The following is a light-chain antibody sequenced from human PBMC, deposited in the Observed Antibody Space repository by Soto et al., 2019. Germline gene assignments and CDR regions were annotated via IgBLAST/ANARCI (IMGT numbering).Light chain of an antibody. CDR1: SGHSSYV. V-gene: IGLV4-60*02. CDR2: LEGSGSY. J-gene: IGLJ3*02. Sequence: QSVLTQSSSASASLGSSVKLTCTLSSGHSSYVIASHQQQPGKAPRYLMKLEGSGSYNKGSGVPDRFSGSSSGADRYLTISKLQFEDESDYYCETWDRNTRVFGGGTKLTVL. CDR3: ETWDRNTRV.